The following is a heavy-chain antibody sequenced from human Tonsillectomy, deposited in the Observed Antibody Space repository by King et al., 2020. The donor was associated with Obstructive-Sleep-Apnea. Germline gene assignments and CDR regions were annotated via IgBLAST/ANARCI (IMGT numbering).Heavy chain of an antibody. CDR2: ISYDGSNK. V-gene: IGHV3-30*18. CDR3: AKDLHNNYGGNLDY. D-gene: IGHD4-23*01. J-gene: IGHJ4*02. Sequence: VQLVQSGGGVVQPGRSLRLSCAASGFSFSSYGMHWVRQAPGKGLEWVAVISYDGSNKYYADSVKGRFTISRDNSKNTLYLQMNSLRADDTAVYYCAKDLHNNYGGNLDYWGQGTLVTVSS. CDR1: GFSFSSYG.